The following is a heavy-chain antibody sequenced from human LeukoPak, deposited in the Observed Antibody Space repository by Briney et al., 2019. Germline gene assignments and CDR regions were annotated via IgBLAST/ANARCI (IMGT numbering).Heavy chain of an antibody. CDR3: ARIAVAEDYYFDY. J-gene: IGHJ4*02. Sequence: NTSETLSLTCTVSGGFISSNSYYWGWIRQPPGKGLEWIGSIYDSGSTYYNPSLKSRVTISVDTSENQFSLNLRSVTAADTAVYYCARIAVAEDYYFDYWGQGTLVTVSS. V-gene: IGHV4-39*01. D-gene: IGHD6-19*01. CDR2: IYDSGST. CDR1: GGFISSNSYY.